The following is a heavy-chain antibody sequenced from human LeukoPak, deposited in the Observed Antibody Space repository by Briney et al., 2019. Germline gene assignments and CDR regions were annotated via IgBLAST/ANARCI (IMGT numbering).Heavy chain of an antibody. CDR1: GGSFSGYY. CDR2: INHSGST. V-gene: IGHV4-34*01. Sequence: PSETLSLTCAVYGGSFSGYYWSWIRQPPGKGLEWIGEINHSGSTNYNPSLKSRVTISVDTSKNQFSLKLSSVTAADTAVYYCARSTTVTTPYYYYYMDVWGKGTTVTISS. J-gene: IGHJ6*03. D-gene: IGHD4-17*01. CDR3: ARSTTVTTPYYYYYMDV.